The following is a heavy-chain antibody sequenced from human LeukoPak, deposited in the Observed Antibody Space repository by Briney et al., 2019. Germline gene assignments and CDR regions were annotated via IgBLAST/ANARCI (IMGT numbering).Heavy chain of an antibody. CDR3: ARAGLASWFDP. V-gene: IGHV1-69*02. CDR2: IIPILGIA. CDR1: GGTFSSYT. D-gene: IGHD6-6*01. J-gene: IGHJ5*02. Sequence: SVKISCKASGGTFSSYTISWVRQAPGQGLEWMGRIIPILGIANYAQKFQGRVTITADKSTSTAYMELSSLRSEDTAVYYCARAGLASWFDPWGQGTLVTVSS.